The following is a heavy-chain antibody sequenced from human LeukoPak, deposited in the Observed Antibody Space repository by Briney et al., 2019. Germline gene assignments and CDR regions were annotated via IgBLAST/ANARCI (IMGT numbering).Heavy chain of an antibody. D-gene: IGHD3-10*01. J-gene: IGHJ5*02. CDR1: GGSISSYY. CDR3: ARDRGGLGSFWFDP. CDR2: IYYSGST. V-gene: IGHV4-59*01. Sequence: PSETLSLTCTVSGGSISSYYWSWIRQPPGKGLEWIGYIYYSGSTNYNPSLKSRVTISVDTSKNQFSLKLSSVTAADTAVYYCARDRGGLGSFWFDPWGQGTLVIVSS.